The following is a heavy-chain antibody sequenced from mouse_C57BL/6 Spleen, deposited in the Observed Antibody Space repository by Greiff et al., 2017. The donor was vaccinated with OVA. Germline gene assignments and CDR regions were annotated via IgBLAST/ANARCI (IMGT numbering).Heavy chain of an antibody. D-gene: IGHD1-1*01. J-gene: IGHJ3*01. Sequence: EVKLMESEGGLVQPGSSMKLSCTASGFTFSDYYMAWVRQVPEKGLEWVANINYDGSSTYYLDSLKSRFIISRDNAKNILYLQMSSLKSEDTATYYCARGGGSSYPAWFAYWGQGTLVTVSA. V-gene: IGHV5-16*01. CDR1: GFTFSDYY. CDR2: INYDGSST. CDR3: ARGGGSSYPAWFAY.